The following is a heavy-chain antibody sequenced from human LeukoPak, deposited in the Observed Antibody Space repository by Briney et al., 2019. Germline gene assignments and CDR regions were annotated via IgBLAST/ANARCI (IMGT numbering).Heavy chain of an antibody. CDR1: GSSLTELS. D-gene: IGHD1-1*01. V-gene: IGHV1-24*01. Sequence: ASVKVSCKVSGSSLTELSMHWVRQAPGKGLEWMGGFDPQSGETVYAQKFQGRLSMTEDTSTDTANMELMSLGSADTAMYFCAGMATTGNYWGQGALVTVSS. CDR2: FDPQSGET. J-gene: IGHJ4*02. CDR3: AGMATTGNY.